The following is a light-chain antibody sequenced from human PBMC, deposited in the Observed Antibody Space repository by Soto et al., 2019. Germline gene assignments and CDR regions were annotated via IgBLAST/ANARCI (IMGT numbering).Light chain of an antibody. V-gene: IGLV2-14*03. CDR1: RSDIGSRTS. J-gene: IGLJ2*01. CDR3: ASYTAASTMV. CDR2: DVN. Sequence: QSVLTQPDSVSGSLGQSITISCTGTRSDIGSRTSVSWYQHHPVKAPKLMIHDVNIRPSGVSHRFSGSKSGNAASLTISGLQAEDEADYSCASYTAASTMVFGGGTKVTVL.